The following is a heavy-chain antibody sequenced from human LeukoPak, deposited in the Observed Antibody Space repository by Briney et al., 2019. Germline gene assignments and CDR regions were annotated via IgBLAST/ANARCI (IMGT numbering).Heavy chain of an antibody. CDR1: GFTFSSYS. Sequence: PGGSLRLSCAASGFTFSSYSMNWVRQAPGKGLEWVSSISSSSSYIYYADSVKGRFTISRDNAKNSLYLQMNSLRAEDTAVYYCARDSCGGDCYSSYWGQGTLVTVSS. V-gene: IGHV3-21*01. J-gene: IGHJ4*02. CDR3: ARDSCGGDCYSSY. CDR2: ISSSSSYI. D-gene: IGHD2-21*02.